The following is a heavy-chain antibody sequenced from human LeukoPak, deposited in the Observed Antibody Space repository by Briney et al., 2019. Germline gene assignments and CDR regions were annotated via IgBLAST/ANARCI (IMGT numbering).Heavy chain of an antibody. CDR1: GYTFTSYG. CDR2: IIPILGIA. CDR3: ARAKYGDYDGGDAFDI. V-gene: IGHV1-69*04. Sequence: ASVKVSCKASGYTFTSYGISWVRQAPGQGLEWMGRIIPILGIANYAQKFQGRVTITADKSTSTAYMELSSLRSEDTAVYYCARAKYGDYDGGDAFDIWGQGTMVTVSS. J-gene: IGHJ3*02. D-gene: IGHD4-17*01.